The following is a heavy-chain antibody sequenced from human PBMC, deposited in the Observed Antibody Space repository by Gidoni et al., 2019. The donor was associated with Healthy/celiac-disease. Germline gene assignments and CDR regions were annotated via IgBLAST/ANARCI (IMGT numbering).Heavy chain of an antibody. V-gene: IGHV1-2*04. J-gene: IGHJ6*02. CDR1: GYTFTGYY. CDR2: INPNSGGT. D-gene: IGHD3-22*01. Sequence: QVQLVQPGAEVKKPGASVKVSCKASGYTFTGYYMHWVRQAPGQGIEWMGWINPNSGGTNYAQKFQGWVTMTRDTSISTAYMELSRLRSDDTAVYYCARAPLGRGYKYYYYYGMDVWGQGTTVTVSS. CDR3: ARAPLGRGYKYYYYYGMDV.